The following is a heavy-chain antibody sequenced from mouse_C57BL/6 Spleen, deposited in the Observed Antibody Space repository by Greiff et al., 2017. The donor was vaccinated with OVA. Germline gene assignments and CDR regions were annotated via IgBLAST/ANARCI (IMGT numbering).Heavy chain of an antibody. CDR1: GYTFTSYW. CDR2: IDPNSGGT. J-gene: IGHJ4*01. CDR3: ARTGDTTVVEVYAMDY. Sequence: VQLQQSGAELVKPGASVKLSCKASGYTFTSYWMHWVKQRPGRGLEWIGRIDPNSGGTKYNEKFKSKATLTVDKPSSTAYMQLSSLTSEDSAVYYCARTGDTTVVEVYAMDYWGQGTSVTVSS. D-gene: IGHD1-1*01. V-gene: IGHV1-72*01.